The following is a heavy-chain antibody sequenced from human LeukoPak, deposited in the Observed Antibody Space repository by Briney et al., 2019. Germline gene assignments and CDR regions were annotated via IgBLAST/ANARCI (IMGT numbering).Heavy chain of an antibody. Sequence: SETLSLTCSVSGGSISSDYWTCVRQPPGKGLEWIGYIYYSGSTNYNPSLKSRVTISLDTSKNQFSLKLSSVTAADTAVYYCARESPYDGAFDIWGQGTVVTVSS. CDR2: IYYSGST. CDR1: GGSISSDY. CDR3: ARESPYDGAFDI. J-gene: IGHJ3*02. V-gene: IGHV4-59*01. D-gene: IGHD5-12*01.